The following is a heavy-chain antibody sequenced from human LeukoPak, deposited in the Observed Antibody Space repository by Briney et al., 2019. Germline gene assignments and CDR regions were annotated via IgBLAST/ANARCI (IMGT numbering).Heavy chain of an antibody. CDR3: ARYPLRKKYFDY. D-gene: IGHD5/OR15-5a*01. Sequence: PSETLSLTCTVSGGSISTYDWSWIRQPPGKGLEWIGYIYYSGSTYYNPSLKSRVTISVDASKNQFSLKLSSVTAADTAVYYCARYPLRKKYFDYWGQGTLVTVSS. CDR1: GGSISTYD. V-gene: IGHV4-59*08. CDR2: IYYSGST. J-gene: IGHJ4*02.